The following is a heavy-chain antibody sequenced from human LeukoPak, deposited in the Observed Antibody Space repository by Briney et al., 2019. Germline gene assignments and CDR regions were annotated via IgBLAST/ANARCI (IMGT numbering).Heavy chain of an antibody. J-gene: IGHJ3*02. CDR2: SIPVFGTA. CDR1: GCTFSCYA. CDR3: ARDPSSGWYHAFDI. D-gene: IGHD6-19*01. Sequence: AVKVSCKSSGCTFSCYAFSGLRQAPAQGLEWMGGSIPVFGTANYVQRFQGRLTITMDRYTRAPAVALNSLRSEDTAVYYCARDPSSGWYHAFDIWGQGTMVTVSS. V-gene: IGHV1-69*05.